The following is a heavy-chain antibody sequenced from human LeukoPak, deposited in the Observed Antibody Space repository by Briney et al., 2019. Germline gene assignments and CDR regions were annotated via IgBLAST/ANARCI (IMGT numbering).Heavy chain of an antibody. CDR3: ARHYYSGYDYNYFDY. D-gene: IGHD5-12*01. J-gene: IGHJ4*02. V-gene: IGHV4-59*08. CDR1: GGSISSYY. CDR2: IYYSGST. Sequence: PSETLSLTCTVSGGSISSYYWSWIRQPPGKGLEWIGYIYYSGSTYYNPSLKSRVTISVDTSKNQFSLKLSSVTAADTAVYYCARHYYSGYDYNYFDYWGQGTLVTVSS.